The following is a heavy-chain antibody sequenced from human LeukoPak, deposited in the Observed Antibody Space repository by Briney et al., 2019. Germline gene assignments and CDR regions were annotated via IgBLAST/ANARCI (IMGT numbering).Heavy chain of an antibody. CDR2: NKRNRGGT. CDR3: ARNCDRSANRWFDP. J-gene: IGHJ5*02. CDR1: GYTFTDYY. D-gene: IGHD3-22*01. Sequence: ASVKVSCKASGYTFTDYYIHWVRHAPGQGLEWMGWNKRNRGGTNYAQKFRGRVNMTRHTSISTAYMELSRLTSDDMAVYYCARNCDRSANRWFDPWRRGTPVTVS. V-gene: IGHV1-2*02.